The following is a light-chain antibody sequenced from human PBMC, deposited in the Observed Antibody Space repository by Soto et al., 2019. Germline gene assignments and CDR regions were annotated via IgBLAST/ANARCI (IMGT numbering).Light chain of an antibody. CDR3: QQYNNWPTWT. J-gene: IGKJ1*01. CDR2: DAA. Sequence: EIVMTPSPATLSVSPVERATLSCRASQSVSSNLAWYQQTPGQAPRLLIYDAATRATGIPARISGSGSGTEFTLTISSLQSEDFAVYYCQQYNNWPTWTFGQGTKVDIK. CDR1: QSVSSN. V-gene: IGKV3-15*01.